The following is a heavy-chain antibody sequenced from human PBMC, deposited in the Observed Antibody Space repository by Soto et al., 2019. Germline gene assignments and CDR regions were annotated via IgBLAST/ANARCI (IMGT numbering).Heavy chain of an antibody. D-gene: IGHD1-26*01. J-gene: IGHJ6*02. V-gene: IGHV3-23*04. CDR1: GFSTSSFG. CDR3: ATLVGATYYYYGMDV. CDR2: ISVSGAGT. Sequence: EVQLVESGGGLVQPGGSLRLSCAAAGFSTSSFGLNWLRQAPGKGLEWVSGISVSGAGTYYADAVKGRFTISRDNSKNTLYLEMNSLRDEDTAVYYCATLVGATYYYYGMDVWGQGTTVTVSS.